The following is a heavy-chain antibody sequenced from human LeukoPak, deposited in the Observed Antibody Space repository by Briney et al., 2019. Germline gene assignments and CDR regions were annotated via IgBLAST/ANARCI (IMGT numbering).Heavy chain of an antibody. CDR1: GFTFDDYA. V-gene: IGHV3-9*01. D-gene: IGHD6-19*01. Sequence: PGGSLRLSCAASGFTFDDYAMHWVRQAPGKGLEWVSGISWNSGSIGYADSVKGRFTISRDNAKNSLYLQMNSLRAEDTALYYCAKWDSSGWTDAFDIWGQGTTVTVSS. CDR2: ISWNSGSI. J-gene: IGHJ3*02. CDR3: AKWDSSGWTDAFDI.